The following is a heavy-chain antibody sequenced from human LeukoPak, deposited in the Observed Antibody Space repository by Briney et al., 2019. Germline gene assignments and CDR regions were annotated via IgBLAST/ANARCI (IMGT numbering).Heavy chain of an antibody. CDR1: GGTFSSYA. V-gene: IGHV1-69*05. Sequence: GASVKVFCKASGGTFSSYAISWVRQAPGQGLEWMGGIIPIFGTANYAQKFQGRVTITTDESTSTAYMELSSLRSEDTAVYYCAAPLMVRGAYDAFDIWGQGTMVTVSS. D-gene: IGHD3-10*01. CDR2: IIPIFGTA. CDR3: AAPLMVRGAYDAFDI. J-gene: IGHJ3*02.